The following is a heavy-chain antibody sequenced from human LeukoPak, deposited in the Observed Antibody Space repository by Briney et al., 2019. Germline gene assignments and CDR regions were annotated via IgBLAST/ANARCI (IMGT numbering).Heavy chain of an antibody. V-gene: IGHV3-21*01. CDR1: GFTFSSYS. Sequence: PGGSLRLSCAASGFTFSSYSMNWVRQAPGKGLEWVSSITSSSSYIYYADSVKGRFAISRDNAKNSLYLQMNSLRAEDTAVYYCASARGTAVAVDYWGQGTLVTVSS. CDR3: ASARGTAVAVDY. D-gene: IGHD6-19*01. J-gene: IGHJ4*02. CDR2: ITSSSSYI.